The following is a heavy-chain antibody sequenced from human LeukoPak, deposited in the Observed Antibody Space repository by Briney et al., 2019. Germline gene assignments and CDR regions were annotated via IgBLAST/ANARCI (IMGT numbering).Heavy chain of an antibody. CDR3: AREIPCSSSSCLDY. CDR2: INPHSGGT. J-gene: IGHJ4*02. Sequence: ASVRVSCEASGYTFTAYYMHWVRQAPGQGLEWMGWINPHSGGTNFAQKFQGRVTMTRDTSITTAHMELSRLTSDDTAMYYCAREIPCSSSSCLDYWGQGTLVTVSS. CDR1: GYTFTAYY. V-gene: IGHV1-2*02. D-gene: IGHD2-2*01.